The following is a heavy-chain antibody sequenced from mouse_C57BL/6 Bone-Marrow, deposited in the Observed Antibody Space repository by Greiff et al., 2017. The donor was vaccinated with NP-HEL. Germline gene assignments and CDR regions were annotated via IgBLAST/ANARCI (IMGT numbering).Heavy chain of an antibody. CDR2: ISSGGSYT. CDR3: ARPYGFDY. J-gene: IGHJ2*01. V-gene: IGHV5-6*01. CDR1: GFTFSSYG. D-gene: IGHD1-1*01. Sequence: EVKLVESGGDLVKPGGSLKLSCAASGFTFSSYGMSWVRQTPDKRLEWVATISSGGSYTYYPDSVKGRFTIYRDNAKNTLYLQMSSLKSEDTAMYYCARPYGFDYWGQGTTLTVSS.